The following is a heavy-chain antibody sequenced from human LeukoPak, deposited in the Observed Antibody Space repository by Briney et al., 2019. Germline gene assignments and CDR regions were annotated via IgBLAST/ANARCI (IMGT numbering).Heavy chain of an antibody. V-gene: IGHV1-2*02. Sequence: GDSVKVSCKASGYTFTGSGWYLYWLRQAPGQGLECVGWIHPNNGATLYAQNFQGRVAMTTDTSISTAYMELSRLRPDDTAMYYCARDGPAQMVDFDYWGQGTLVTVSS. CDR1: GYTFTGSGWY. J-gene: IGHJ4*02. CDR3: ARDGPAQMVDFDY. D-gene: IGHD3-10*01. CDR2: IHPNNGAT.